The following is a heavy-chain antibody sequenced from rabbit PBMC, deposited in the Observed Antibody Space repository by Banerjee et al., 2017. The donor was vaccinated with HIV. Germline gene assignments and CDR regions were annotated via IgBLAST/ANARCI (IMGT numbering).Heavy chain of an antibody. V-gene: IGHV1S45*01. CDR1: GFSFSSNA. Sequence: QEQLEESGGDLVKPEGSLTLTCTASGFSFSSNAMCWVRQAPGKGLEWIACIYTSSGSTYYASWAKGRFTISKTSSTTVSLQMPSLTAADTATYFCARGGYSDGQLRYALTRLDLWGQGTLVT. CDR3: ARGGYSDGQLRYALTRLDL. J-gene: IGHJ3*01. CDR2: IYTSSGST. D-gene: IGHD6-1*01.